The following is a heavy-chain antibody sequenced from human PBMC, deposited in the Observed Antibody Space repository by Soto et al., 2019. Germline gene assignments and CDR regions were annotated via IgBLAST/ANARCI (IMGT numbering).Heavy chain of an antibody. CDR2: IYYSGST. CDR1: GFSLSTSGMC. Sequence: SGPTLVNPTQTLTLTCTFSGFSLSTSGMCVSWIRQHPGKGLEWIGYIYYSGSTYYNPSLKSRVTISVDTSKNQFSLKLSSVTAADTAVYYCARDYGAGFWSGYYTDYYYGMDVWGQGTTVTVAS. CDR3: ARDYGAGFWSGYYTDYYYGMDV. D-gene: IGHD3-3*01. V-gene: IGHV4-31*03. J-gene: IGHJ6*02.